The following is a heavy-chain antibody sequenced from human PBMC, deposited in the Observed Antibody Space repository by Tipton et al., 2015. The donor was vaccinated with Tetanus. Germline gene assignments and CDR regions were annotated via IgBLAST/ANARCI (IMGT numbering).Heavy chain of an antibody. J-gene: IGHJ4*02. CDR3: ARVKGGTREYYAIKY. CDR1: GDTFNNYG. D-gene: IGHD3-3*01. V-gene: IGHV1-69*06. Sequence: QVQLVQSGPEVKTPASSVKVSCKASGDTFNNYGVSWVRQAPGQGLEWMGSINPIFGTKTYAQKFQGRLTITADKSTSTAHMSLSGLRSEDTAVYYCARVKGGTREYYAIKYWGQGTLVSVSS. CDR2: INPIFGTK.